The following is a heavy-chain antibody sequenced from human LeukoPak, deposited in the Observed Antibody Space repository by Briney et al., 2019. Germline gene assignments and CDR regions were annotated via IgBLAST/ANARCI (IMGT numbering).Heavy chain of an antibody. V-gene: IGHV1-18*01. CDR3: ARGPPAMAGTWYYGMDV. J-gene: IGHJ6*02. CDR2: ISAYNGNT. Sequence: ASVKVSCKASGYTFTSYGISWVRQAPGQGLEWMGWISAYNGNTNYAQKLQGRVTMTTDTSTSTAYMELRSLRSDDTAVYYCARGPPAMAGTWYYGMDVWGQGTTVTVSS. CDR1: GYTFTSYG. D-gene: IGHD6-19*01.